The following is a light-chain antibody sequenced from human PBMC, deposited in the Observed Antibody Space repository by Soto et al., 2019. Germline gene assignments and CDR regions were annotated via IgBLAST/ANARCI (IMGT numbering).Light chain of an antibody. V-gene: IGKV1-12*01. J-gene: IGKJ4*01. CDR1: QGIRTW. Sequence: DIQMTQSPSSVSASVGDRVTITCRASQGIRTWLSWYQQKPGKAPKLLIYAASSLQSGVPSRFSGSGSGTDFTLTISNLQPEDFATYFCEQSKDLPLTFGGGAKVEIK. CDR2: AAS. CDR3: EQSKDLPLT.